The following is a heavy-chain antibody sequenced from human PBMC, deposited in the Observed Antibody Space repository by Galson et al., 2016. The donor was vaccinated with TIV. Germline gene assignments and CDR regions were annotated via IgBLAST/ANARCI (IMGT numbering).Heavy chain of an antibody. J-gene: IGHJ4*02. Sequence: SLRLSCAASGFIFSNAWMSWVRQAPGKGLEWVGRTKSNFDGGTTDYAAPVKGRFTISRHDSKNTLFLQMNRLKTEDTAVYYCTTELGYCSGGYCYYFDYWGQATLVTVSS. CDR1: GFIFSNAW. CDR2: TKSNFDGGTT. CDR3: TTELGYCSGGYCYYFDY. V-gene: IGHV3-15*01. D-gene: IGHD2-15*01.